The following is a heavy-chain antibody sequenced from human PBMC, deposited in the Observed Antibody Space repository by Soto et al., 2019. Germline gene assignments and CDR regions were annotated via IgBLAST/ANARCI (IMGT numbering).Heavy chain of an antibody. Sequence: SETLPLTCTVSGGSLSRYYWSWIRQPPGKGLEWIGYVYYSGSTNYNPSLKSRVTISVDTSKNHFSLNLRSVTAANTAVYCCWSGHIAARPFYCYLGMDEWGQGITVTVSS. J-gene: IGHJ6*02. CDR2: VYYSGST. V-gene: IGHV4-59*01. CDR3: WSGHIAARPFYCYLGMDE. D-gene: IGHD6-6*01. CDR1: GGSLSRYY.